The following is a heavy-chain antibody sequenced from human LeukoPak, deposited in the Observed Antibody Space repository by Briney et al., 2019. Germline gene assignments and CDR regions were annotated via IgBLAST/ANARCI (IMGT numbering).Heavy chain of an antibody. CDR2: LYNSGST. CDR3: ARGPGFFYDSSGYPRYYYGMDV. CDR1: GGSISSDF. V-gene: IGHV4-59*12. J-gene: IGHJ6*02. D-gene: IGHD3-22*01. Sequence: PSETLSLTCTVSGGSISSDFWTWIRQPPGKGLEWIGYLYNSGSTNYNPSLKSRVTISVDTSKNQFSLKLSSVTAADTAVYYCARGPGFFYDSSGYPRYYYGMDVWGQGTTVTVSS.